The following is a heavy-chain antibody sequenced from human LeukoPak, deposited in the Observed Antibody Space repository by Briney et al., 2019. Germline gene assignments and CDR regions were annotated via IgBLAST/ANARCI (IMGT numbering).Heavy chain of an antibody. CDR2: FYSGGST. V-gene: IGHV4-34*01. CDR3: ARVGSGLNLYYFDY. D-gene: IGHD3-3*01. Sequence: PSETLSLTCAVYGGSFSGYFWGWIRQPPGKGLEWIGNFYSGGSTYYNPSLKSRVAISEDTSGKQFSLRLGSVTAADTAVYFCARVGSGLNLYYFDYWGQGILVTVSS. J-gene: IGHJ4*02. CDR1: GGSFSGYF.